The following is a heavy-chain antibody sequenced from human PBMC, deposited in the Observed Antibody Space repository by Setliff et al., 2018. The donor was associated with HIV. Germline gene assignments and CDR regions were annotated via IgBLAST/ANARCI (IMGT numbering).Heavy chain of an antibody. J-gene: IGHJ6*02. CDR2: IYYSGST. Sequence: SETLSLTCTVSGGSISSDYWSWIRQPPGKGLEWIGYIYYSGSTNYNPSLKSRVTISVATSKNQFSLKLNSVTTADTTVYYCARSRTSSGYYGVTGYGMDVWGQGTTVTVSS. V-gene: IGHV4-59*01. D-gene: IGHD3-22*01. CDR1: GGSISSDY. CDR3: ARSRTSSGYYGVTGYGMDV.